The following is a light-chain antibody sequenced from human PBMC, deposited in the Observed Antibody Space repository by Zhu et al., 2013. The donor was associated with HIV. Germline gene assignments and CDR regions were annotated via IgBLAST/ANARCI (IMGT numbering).Light chain of an antibody. V-gene: IGKV3-20*01. Sequence: EIALTQSPGTLSLSPGERATLSCRASQSISSSYLAWYQQKPGQAPRLLIYGASTRATGIPDRISGSGSGTDFSLIISRLEPEDFAVYYCQQYGDSPPFTFGPGTKVDIK. J-gene: IGKJ3*01. CDR1: QSISSSY. CDR2: GAS. CDR3: QQYGDSPPFT.